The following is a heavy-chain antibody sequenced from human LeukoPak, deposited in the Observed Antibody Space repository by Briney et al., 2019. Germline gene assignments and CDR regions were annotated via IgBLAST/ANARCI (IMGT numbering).Heavy chain of an antibody. CDR2: IYYSGST. D-gene: IGHD6-6*01. J-gene: IGHJ4*02. CDR3: ARGLGRARPRFDY. CDR1: GASISSGSYY. V-gene: IGHV4-39*07. Sequence: SETLSLTCTVSGASISSGSYYWGWIRQPPGKGLEWIGSIYYSGSTHYNPSLKSRVTISLDTSKNQFSLKLSSVAAADTAVYYCARGLGRARPRFDYWGQGTLVTVSS.